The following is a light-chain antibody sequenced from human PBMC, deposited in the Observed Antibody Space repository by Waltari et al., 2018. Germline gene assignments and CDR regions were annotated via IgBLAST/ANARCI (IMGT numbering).Light chain of an antibody. CDR2: DVT. J-gene: IGLJ1*01. Sequence: SALPQPASVSGSPGQSISISCTGTSSDVGRYDYVYWYQQHPDKAPKLLIYDVTQRPSGISHRFSGSKSGYMASLTISGLQSEDEADYYFLSYTTNDTYVFGSGTRVTVL. V-gene: IGLV2-14*03. CDR1: SSDVGRYDY. CDR3: LSYTTNDTYV.